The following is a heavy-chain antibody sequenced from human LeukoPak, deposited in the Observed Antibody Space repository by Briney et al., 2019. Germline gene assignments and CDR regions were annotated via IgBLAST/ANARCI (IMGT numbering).Heavy chain of an antibody. D-gene: IGHD5-12*01. V-gene: IGHV3-30*02. J-gene: IGHJ4*02. CDR1: VFTFSTYG. CDR2: IRYDGSIR. Sequence: GGSLRLSCAASVFTFSTYGMHWLRRAPGKGLEGVAFIRYDGSIRYYADSVKGRFTISRDNSQNTLYLQMNSLRPEGTGVYYCAKDRSGYGPDYWGQGTLVTVSS. CDR3: AKDRSGYGPDY.